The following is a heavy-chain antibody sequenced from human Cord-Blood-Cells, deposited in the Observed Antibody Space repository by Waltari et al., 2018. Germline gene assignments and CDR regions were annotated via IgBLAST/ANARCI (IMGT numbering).Heavy chain of an antibody. CDR2: IKQDGSEK. V-gene: IGHV3-7*04. D-gene: IGHD3-10*01. J-gene: IGHJ3*02. Sequence: EVQLVESGGGLVQPGGSLRLSCAASGFTFSSYWMSWVRPAPGKGLEWVANIKQDGSEKYYVDSVKGRFTISRDNAKNSLYLQMNSLRAEDTAVYYCARGRKYYYGSGSYNAFDIWGQGTMVTVSS. CDR3: ARGRKYYYGSGSYNAFDI. CDR1: GFTFSSYW.